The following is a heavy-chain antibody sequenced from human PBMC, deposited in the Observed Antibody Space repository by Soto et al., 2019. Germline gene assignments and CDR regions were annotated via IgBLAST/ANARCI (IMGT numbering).Heavy chain of an antibody. CDR1: GFTFSSCA. D-gene: IGHD6-13*01. V-gene: IGHV3-23*01. J-gene: IGHJ3*02. Sequence: PGGSLRFSCAASGFTFSSCAMGWVRQAPGKGLEWVSDIIDSGASTYYADSVKGRFTISRDDAKNTLYLQMNSLRAEDTAVYYCVLLAGYSSSQGAFDIWGQGTMVTVSS. CDR3: VLLAGYSSSQGAFDI. CDR2: IIDSGAST.